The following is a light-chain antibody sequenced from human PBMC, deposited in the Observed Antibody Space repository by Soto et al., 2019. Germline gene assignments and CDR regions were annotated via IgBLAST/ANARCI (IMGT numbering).Light chain of an antibody. V-gene: IGKV3-15*01. CDR2: GAS. Sequence: EMVMTQSPATLSVSPGERATLSCRASQSVSSNLAWYQQKPGQAPRLLIYGASTRATGVPARFSGSGSGTEFTLTISSLQSEYFAVYHCQHYNSWPRTFGQGTKV. CDR3: QHYNSWPRT. CDR1: QSVSSN. J-gene: IGKJ1*01.